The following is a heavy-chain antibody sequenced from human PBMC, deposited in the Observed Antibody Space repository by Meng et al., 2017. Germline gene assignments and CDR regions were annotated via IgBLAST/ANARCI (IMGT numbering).Heavy chain of an antibody. J-gene: IGHJ4*02. D-gene: IGHD6-6*01. CDR1: GGSFSGYY. V-gene: IGHV4-34*01. CDR3: ARRGIAARPFYY. Sequence: QVQLQQGGAGLLKPSETLAPPCAVYGGSFSGYYWSWIRQPPGKGLEWIGEINHSGSTNYNPSLKSRVTISVDTSKNQFSLKLSSVTAADTAVYYCARRGIAARPFYYWGQGTLVTVSS. CDR2: INHSGST.